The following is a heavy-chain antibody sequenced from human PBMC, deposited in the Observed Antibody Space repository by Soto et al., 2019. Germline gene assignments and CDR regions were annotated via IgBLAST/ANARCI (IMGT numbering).Heavy chain of an antibody. J-gene: IGHJ4*02. CDR1: GFTFSSYS. CDR2: ISYDGSNK. Sequence: XGSLRLTCAASGFTFSSYSMHWVRQAPGKGLEWVAVISYDGSNKYYADSVKGRFTISRDNSKNTLYLQMNSLRAEDTAVYYCANLQWLAYFDDWGQGTLVTVSS. CDR3: ANLQWLAYFDD. V-gene: IGHV3-30*18. D-gene: IGHD6-19*01.